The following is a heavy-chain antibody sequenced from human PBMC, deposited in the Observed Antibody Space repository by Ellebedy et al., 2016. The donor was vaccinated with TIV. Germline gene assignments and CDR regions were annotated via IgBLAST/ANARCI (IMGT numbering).Heavy chain of an antibody. Sequence: GESLKISCATSGFTFRNFFMSWVRQTPGKGLEWVSTISGDGGSTYFADSVKGRFTISRDNSKNTMYLQMNSLRADDTAVYCCRQGHYADYWGQGTLVTVSS. CDR3: RQGHYADY. J-gene: IGHJ4*02. CDR2: ISGDGGST. V-gene: IGHV3-23*01. CDR1: GFTFRNFF.